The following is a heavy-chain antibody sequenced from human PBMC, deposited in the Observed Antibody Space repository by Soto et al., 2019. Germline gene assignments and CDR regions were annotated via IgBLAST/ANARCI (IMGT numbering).Heavy chain of an antibody. CDR1: GFTFSTHT. CDR2: INSSRDM. J-gene: IGHJ4*02. CDR3: VKEVEGFDY. D-gene: IGHD1-1*01. Sequence: EVQLVESGGGLVKPGGSLRLSCAASGFTFSTHTMNWVRQAPGKGLEWVSSINSSRDMFYADSVKGRFTISRDNAKNSLYLQMNSLRAEDTAVYYCVKEVEGFDYWGQGTLVTVSS. V-gene: IGHV3-21*01.